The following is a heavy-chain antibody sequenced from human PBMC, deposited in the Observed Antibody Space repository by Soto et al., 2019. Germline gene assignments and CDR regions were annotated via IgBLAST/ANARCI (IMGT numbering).Heavy chain of an antibody. V-gene: IGHV1-18*01. Sequence: ASVKVCCKASGYTFTSYVISCVRQAPGQGLEWMGWISAYNGNTNYAQKLKGRVTLTTDTSTSTAYMELRSLRSDDTAVYYCARDGRSSSWYGYFDYWDQGTLVTVSS. J-gene: IGHJ4*02. CDR1: GYTFTSYV. D-gene: IGHD6-13*01. CDR3: ARDGRSSSWYGYFDY. CDR2: ISAYNGNT.